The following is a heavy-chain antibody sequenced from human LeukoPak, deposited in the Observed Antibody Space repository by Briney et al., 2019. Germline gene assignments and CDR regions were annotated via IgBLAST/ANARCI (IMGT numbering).Heavy chain of an antibody. J-gene: IGHJ5*02. CDR1: GFTFRGYW. CDR3: ATFSAAES. Sequence: PGGSLRLSCETSGFTFRGYWMTWVRQPPGKGLEWVATIKEDGSEKYYVDSVKGRFTISRDDAENSLYLQMSCLRAEAPAVYYCATFSAAESWGQGTLVTASS. V-gene: IGHV3-7*01. D-gene: IGHD2-2*01. CDR2: IKEDGSEK.